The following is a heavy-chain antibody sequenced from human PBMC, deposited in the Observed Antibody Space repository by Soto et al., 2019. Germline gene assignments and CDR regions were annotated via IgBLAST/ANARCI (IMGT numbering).Heavy chain of an antibody. CDR2: ISAYTDDP. CDR1: GNTFTNFG. J-gene: IGHJ5*02. Sequence: ASVKVSCKASGNTFTNFGVTWVRQAPGQGLKWMGWISAYTDDPNYAQKFQGRVTMTIDTSTSTAYLDLRSLTSDDTAVYYCARVIPGAEAWFDPWGQGTLVTVSS. CDR3: ARVIPGAEAWFDP. V-gene: IGHV1-18*01. D-gene: IGHD2-2*01.